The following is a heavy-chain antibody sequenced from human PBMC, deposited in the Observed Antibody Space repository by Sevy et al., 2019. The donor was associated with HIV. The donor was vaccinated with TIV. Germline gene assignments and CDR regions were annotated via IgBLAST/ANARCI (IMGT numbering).Heavy chain of an antibody. D-gene: IGHD6-19*01. CDR3: ASRGWYFKQYFQH. CDR1: GFTFSSYS. J-gene: IGHJ1*01. Sequence: GGSLRLSCAASGFTFSSYSMNWVRQAPGKGLEWVSSISSSSSYIYYADSVKGRFTISRDKAKNSLYLQMNSLRAEDMAVYYCASRGWYFKQYFQHWGQGTLVTVSS. V-gene: IGHV3-21*01. CDR2: ISSSSSYI.